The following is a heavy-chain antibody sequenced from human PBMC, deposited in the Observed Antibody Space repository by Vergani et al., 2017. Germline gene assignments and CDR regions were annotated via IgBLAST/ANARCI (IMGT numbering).Heavy chain of an antibody. J-gene: IGHJ6*02. Sequence: QVQLQESGPGLVKPSGTLSLTFAVSGGSISSSNWWSWVRQPPGKGLECIGEIYHSGGTNYNPSLKSRVTISVDKSKNQFSLKLSSVTAADTAVYYCARGLGVTTGYYYYYGMDVWGQGTTVTVSS. CDR3: ARGLGVTTGYYYYYGMDV. D-gene: IGHD4-11*01. CDR1: GGSISSSNW. V-gene: IGHV4-4*02. CDR2: IYHSGGT.